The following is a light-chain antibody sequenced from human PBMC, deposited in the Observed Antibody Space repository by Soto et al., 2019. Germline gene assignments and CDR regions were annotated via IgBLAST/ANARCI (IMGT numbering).Light chain of an antibody. CDR2: EVT. CDR1: SSDIGGYNF. J-gene: IGLJ1*01. V-gene: IGLV2-8*01. Sequence: QSVLTQPPSASGSPGQSVTISCTGTSSDIGGYNFVSWYQHHPGKAPKLMIYEVTKRPSGVPDRFSGSKSGNTASLTVSGLQAEDEADYYCSSYGGRNFPYVFGTGTKVIVL. CDR3: SSYGGRNFPYV.